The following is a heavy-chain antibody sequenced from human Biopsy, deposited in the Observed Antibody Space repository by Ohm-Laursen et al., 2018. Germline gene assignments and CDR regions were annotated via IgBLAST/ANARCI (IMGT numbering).Heavy chain of an antibody. CDR1: GGTFSNYA. Sequence: SVKVSCNASGGTFSNYAISWVRQAPGEGLEWMGGIIAVSGLVNYAPKFQGRVSITADKSTTTAYMELSNLKSEDTAVYYFATPFQYYDSWGGYPPFDHWGQGTLVTVSS. D-gene: IGHD3-3*01. J-gene: IGHJ4*02. V-gene: IGHV1-69*10. CDR3: ATPFQYYDSWGGYPPFDH. CDR2: IIAVSGLV.